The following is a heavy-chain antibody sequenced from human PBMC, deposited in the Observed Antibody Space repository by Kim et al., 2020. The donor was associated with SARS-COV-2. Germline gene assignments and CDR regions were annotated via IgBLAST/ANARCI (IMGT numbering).Heavy chain of an antibody. D-gene: IGHD3-10*01. J-gene: IGHJ4*02. V-gene: IGHV3-21*01. Sequence: ADSGKGRFTISRDNAKRSLYLQMNSLRAEDTAVYYCARDSGWFGELYFDYWGQGTLVTVSS. CDR3: ARDSGWFGELYFDY.